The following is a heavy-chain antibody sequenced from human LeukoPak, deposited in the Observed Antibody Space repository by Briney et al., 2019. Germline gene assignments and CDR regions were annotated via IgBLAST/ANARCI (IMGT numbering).Heavy chain of an antibody. V-gene: IGHV4-59*01. CDR2: IFNGGST. CDR1: GGSISGYY. CDR3: ARENYDSGFYWFDP. Sequence: SETLSLTCTVSGGSISGYYWNWMRQPPGKGLEWIGYIFNGGSTNYNPSPKSRVTMSLDTSRKQFSLKLTSVTAADTAVYYCARENYDSGFYWFDPWGQGTLVTVSS. J-gene: IGHJ5*02. D-gene: IGHD3-10*01.